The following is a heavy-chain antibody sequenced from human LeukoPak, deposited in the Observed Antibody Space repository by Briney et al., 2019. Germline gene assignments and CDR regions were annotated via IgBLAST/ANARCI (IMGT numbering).Heavy chain of an antibody. CDR1: GYTCTSYA. CDR3: AREGALNDSSGYYYSDAFDI. V-gene: IGHV1-3*01. J-gene: IGHJ3*02. D-gene: IGHD3-22*01. Sequence: ASVKVSCKASGYTCTSYAMHWVRQAPGQRLEWMGWINAGNGNTKYSQKFQGRVTITRDTSASTAYMELSSLRSEDTAVYYCAREGALNDSSGYYYSDAFDIWGQGTMVTVSS. CDR2: INAGNGNT.